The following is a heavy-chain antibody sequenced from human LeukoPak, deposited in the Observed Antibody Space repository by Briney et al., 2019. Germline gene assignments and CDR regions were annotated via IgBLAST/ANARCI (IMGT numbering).Heavy chain of an antibody. J-gene: IGHJ4*02. CDR2: IKRDGSEK. D-gene: IGHD7-27*01. CDR3: ARDRDWGYVDY. V-gene: IGHV3-7*01. CDR1: GFTLSSYW. Sequence: PGGSLRLSCVASGFTLSSYWMNWVRLTPGKGLQWVANIKRDGSEKYYVDSVKGRFTISRDNAKNSLYPQMSSLRADDTGVYYCARDRDWGYVDYWGQGTLVTVSS.